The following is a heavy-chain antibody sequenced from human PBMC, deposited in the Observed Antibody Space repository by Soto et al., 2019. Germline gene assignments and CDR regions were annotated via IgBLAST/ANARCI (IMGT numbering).Heavy chain of an antibody. CDR1: GGTFSSYA. CDR2: IIPIFGTA. Sequence: GASVKVSCKASGGTFSSYAISWVRQAPGQGLEWMGGIIPIFGTANYAQKFQGRVTITADKSTSTAYMELSSLRSEDTAVYYCAAAAGPPYYYYGMDVWGQGTTVTVSS. D-gene: IGHD6-13*01. CDR3: AAAAGPPYYYYGMDV. V-gene: IGHV1-69*06. J-gene: IGHJ6*02.